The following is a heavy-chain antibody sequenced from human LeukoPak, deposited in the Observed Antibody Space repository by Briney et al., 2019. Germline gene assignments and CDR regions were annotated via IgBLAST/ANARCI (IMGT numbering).Heavy chain of an antibody. Sequence: GGSLRLSCAASGFTVSGYGMHWVRQVPGNRLEWVAFIHFDGSNKYHADSVKGRFTISRDNPKNTLYLQMNSLRLDDTAVYYCAKDHVGYCRSTSCYDAFEIWGQGTMVTVSS. CDR1: GFTVSGYG. D-gene: IGHD2-2*01. CDR3: AKDHVGYCRSTSCYDAFEI. J-gene: IGHJ3*02. CDR2: IHFDGSNK. V-gene: IGHV3-30*02.